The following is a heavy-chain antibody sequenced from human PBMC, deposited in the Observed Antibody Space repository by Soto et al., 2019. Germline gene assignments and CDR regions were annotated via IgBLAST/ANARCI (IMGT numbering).Heavy chain of an antibody. CDR2: IYYSGST. D-gene: IGHD3-10*01. J-gene: IGHJ6*02. CDR3: AREKYYGSGVMDV. Sequence: SETLSLTCTVSGGSISSYYWSWIRQPPGKGLEWTGYIYYSGSTNYNPSLKSRVTISVDTSKNQFSLKLSSVTAADTAVYYCAREKYYGSGVMDVWGQGTTVTVSS. CDR1: GGSISSYY. V-gene: IGHV4-59*01.